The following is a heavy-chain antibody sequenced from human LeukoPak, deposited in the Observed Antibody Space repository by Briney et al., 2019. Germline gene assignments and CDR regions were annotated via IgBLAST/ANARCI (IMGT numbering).Heavy chain of an antibody. CDR2: IIPIFGTA. CDR1: GGTFISYA. CDR3: ARDGGYDYAFDY. V-gene: IGHV1-69*13. D-gene: IGHD5-12*01. J-gene: IGHJ4*02. Sequence: SVKVSCTASGGTFISYAISWVRQAPGQGLEWMGGIIPIFGTANYAQKFQGRVTITADESTSTAYMELSSLRSEDTAVYYCARDGGYDYAFDYWGQGTLVTVSS.